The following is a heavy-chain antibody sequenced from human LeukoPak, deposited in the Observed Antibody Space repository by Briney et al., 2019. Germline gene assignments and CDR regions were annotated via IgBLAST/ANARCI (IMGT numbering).Heavy chain of an antibody. J-gene: IGHJ4*02. CDR1: GGSISNRSNY. Sequence: PSETLSLTCTVSGGSISNRSNYWAWIRQPPGRGLEWIGTIYYSGSTYYNPSLESRVAIYVDTSKNQFSLKVISVTAADTAVYFCASPRISATAPFDSWGQGTLVTVSS. D-gene: IGHD6-13*01. CDR3: ASPRISATAPFDS. V-gene: IGHV4-39*01. CDR2: IYYSGST.